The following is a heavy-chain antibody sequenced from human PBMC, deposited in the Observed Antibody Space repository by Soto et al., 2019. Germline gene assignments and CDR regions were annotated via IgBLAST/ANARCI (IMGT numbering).Heavy chain of an antibody. CDR1: GYTFTSYG. V-gene: IGHV1-18*01. D-gene: IGHD3-3*01. CDR2: ISAYNGNT. Sequence: ASVKVSCKASGYTFTSYGISWVRQAPGQGLEWMGWISAYNGNTNYAQKLQGRVTMITDTSTSTAYMELRSLRSDDTAVYYCARVPYDFWRTGYYYYGMDVWGQGTTVTVSS. CDR3: ARVPYDFWRTGYYYYGMDV. J-gene: IGHJ6*02.